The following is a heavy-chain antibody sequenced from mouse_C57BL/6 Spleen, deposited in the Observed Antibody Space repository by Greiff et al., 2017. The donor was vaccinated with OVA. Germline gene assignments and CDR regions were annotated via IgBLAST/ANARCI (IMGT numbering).Heavy chain of an antibody. CDR3: ARHEDRGTAQASAGFAY. Sequence: VQLQESGAELVKPGASVKLSCKASGYTFTEYTIHWVKQRSGQGLEWIGWFYPGSGSIKYNEKFKDKATLTADKSSSTVYMELSRLTSEDSAVYFCARHEDRGTAQASAGFAYWGQGTLVTVSA. D-gene: IGHD3-2*02. CDR1: GYTFTEYT. V-gene: IGHV1-62-2*01. J-gene: IGHJ3*01. CDR2: FYPGSGSI.